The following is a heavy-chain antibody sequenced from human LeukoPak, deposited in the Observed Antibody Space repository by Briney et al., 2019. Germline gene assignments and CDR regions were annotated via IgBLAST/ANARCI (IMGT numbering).Heavy chain of an antibody. J-gene: IGHJ4*02. V-gene: IGHV1-69*05. D-gene: IGHD3-3*01. CDR1: GGTFSSYA. CDR3: AKETLNYDFWSGYYRGVGYYFDY. CDR2: IIPIFGTS. Sequence: SVKVSCKASGGTFSSYAISWVRQAPGQGLEWMGGIIPIFGTSNYGQKFQGRVTITTDESTSTAYMELSSLRSEDTAVYYCAKETLNYDFWSGYYRGVGYYFDYWGQGTLVTVSS.